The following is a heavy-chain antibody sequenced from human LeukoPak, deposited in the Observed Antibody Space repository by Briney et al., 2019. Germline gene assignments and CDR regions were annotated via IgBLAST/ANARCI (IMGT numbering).Heavy chain of an antibody. J-gene: IGHJ4*02. D-gene: IGHD3-10*01. CDR3: ARVVYYGSGSSNSYYFDY. Sequence: SETLSLTCTVSGGSISSYYWSWIRQPPGKGLEWIGYIYYSGSTNYNPTLKSRVTISVDTSKNQFSLKLSSVTAADTAVYYCARVVYYGSGSSNSYYFDYWGQGTLVTVSS. CDR2: IYYSGST. CDR1: GGSISSYY. V-gene: IGHV4-59*01.